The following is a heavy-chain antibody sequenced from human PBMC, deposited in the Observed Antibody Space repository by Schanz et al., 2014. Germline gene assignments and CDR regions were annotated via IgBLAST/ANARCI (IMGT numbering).Heavy chain of an antibody. D-gene: IGHD3-22*01. J-gene: IGHJ4*01. Sequence: QVQLVQSGGGVVQPGGSLRLSCAASGFIFSNYGMHWVRQAPGKGLEWVAVIWSDGSGKYYADSVKGRFTISRDSPKNTLYLQMNSLRAEDTAVYYCAKDPSHGDYDYYCDYWGHGTLVTVSS. V-gene: IGHV3-33*06. CDR1: GFIFSNYG. CDR3: AKDPSHGDYDYYCDY. CDR2: IWSDGSGK.